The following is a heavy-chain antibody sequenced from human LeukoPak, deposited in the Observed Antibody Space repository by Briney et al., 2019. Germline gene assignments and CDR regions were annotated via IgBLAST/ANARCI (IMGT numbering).Heavy chain of an antibody. CDR3: ASSPDLGVRRGYSYGPFDY. J-gene: IGHJ4*02. D-gene: IGHD5-18*01. CDR2: IWYDGSNK. V-gene: IGHV3-33*01. CDR1: GFTFSSYG. Sequence: QPGRSLRLSCAACGFTFSSYGMHWVRQAPGKGLEWVAVIWYDGSNKYYADSVKGRFTISRDNSKNTLYLQMNSLRAEDTAVYYCASSPDLGVRRGYSYGPFDYWGQGTLVTVSS.